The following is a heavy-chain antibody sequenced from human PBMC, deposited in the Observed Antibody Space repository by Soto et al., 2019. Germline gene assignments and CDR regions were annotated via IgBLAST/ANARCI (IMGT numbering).Heavy chain of an antibody. Sequence: PGGSLRLSCAASGFTFSSYSMNWVRQAPGKGLEWVSSITGSSSYIYYADSVKGRFTISRDNAKNSLYLQMNSLRAEDTAVYYCARDVYYYDSSAYWAYWGQGIQVTVSS. CDR3: ARDVYYYDSSAYWAY. D-gene: IGHD3-22*01. CDR1: GFTFSSYS. CDR2: ITGSSSYI. J-gene: IGHJ4*02. V-gene: IGHV3-21*01.